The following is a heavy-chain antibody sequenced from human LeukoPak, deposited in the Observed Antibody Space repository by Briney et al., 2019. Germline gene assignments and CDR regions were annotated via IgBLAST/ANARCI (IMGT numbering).Heavy chain of an antibody. V-gene: IGHV1-2*02. D-gene: IGHD6-13*01. Sequence: ASVKVSCKASGYTFTGYYMHWVRQAPGQGLEWMGWINPNSGGTNYAQKFQGRVTMTRDTSISTAYMELSRLRSDDTAVYYCARTAPIAAAGTGWFDPWGQGTVVTVSS. CDR1: GYTFTGYY. CDR2: INPNSGGT. CDR3: ARTAPIAAAGTGWFDP. J-gene: IGHJ5*02.